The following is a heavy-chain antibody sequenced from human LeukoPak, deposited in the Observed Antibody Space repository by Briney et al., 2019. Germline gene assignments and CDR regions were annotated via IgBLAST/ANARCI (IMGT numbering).Heavy chain of an antibody. D-gene: IGHD5-12*01. Sequence: GGSLRLSCAASGFTVSSNYMSWVRQAPGKGLEWVSVIYSGGSTYYADSVKGRLTISRDNSKNTLYLQMNSLRAEDTAVYYCARVISGYDRVWDYWGQGTLVTVSS. CDR3: ARVISGYDRVWDY. CDR2: IYSGGST. J-gene: IGHJ4*02. CDR1: GFTVSSNY. V-gene: IGHV3-66*01.